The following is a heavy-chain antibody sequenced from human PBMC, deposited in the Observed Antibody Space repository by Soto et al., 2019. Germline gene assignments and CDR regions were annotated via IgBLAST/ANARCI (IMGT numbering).Heavy chain of an antibody. Sequence: QVQLVQSGAEVKKPGASVKLSCQASGYTFTDYFIHWVRQAPGQGLEWMGWINLGGAATTYAQNFQGRITMIRDSSTSTVYMELRSLRSEDTAVYYCIGEEKGVRYFDDWGQGTLVSVSS. V-gene: IGHV1-46*03. CDR1: GYTFTDYF. CDR3: IGEEKGVRYFDD. CDR2: INLGGAAT. J-gene: IGHJ4*02.